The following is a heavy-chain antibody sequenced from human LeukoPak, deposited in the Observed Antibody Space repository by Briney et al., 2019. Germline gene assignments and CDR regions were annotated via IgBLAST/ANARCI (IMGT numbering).Heavy chain of an antibody. V-gene: IGHV3-9*01. CDR1: GFTFSSYS. D-gene: IGHD6-13*01. CDR2: ISWNSGSI. J-gene: IGHJ6*03. Sequence: PGGSLRFSCAASGFTFSSYSMNWVRQAPGKGLEWVSGISWNSGSIGYADSVKGRFTISRDNAKNSLYLQMNSLRAEDTALYYCAKDAAAGRTHYYYMDVWGKGTTVTISS. CDR3: AKDAAAGRTHYYYMDV.